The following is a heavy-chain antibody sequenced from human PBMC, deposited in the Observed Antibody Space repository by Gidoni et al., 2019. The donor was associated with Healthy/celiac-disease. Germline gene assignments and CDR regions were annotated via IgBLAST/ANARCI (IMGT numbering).Heavy chain of an antibody. V-gene: IGHV4-38-2*01. D-gene: IGHD3-22*01. CDR1: GSSISSGYY. CDR2: IYHSGST. Sequence: QVQLQESGPGLVKPSETLSLTCAVSGSSISSGYYWGWIRQPPGKGLEWIGSIYHSGSTYYNPSLKSRFTISVDTSKNQFSLKLSSVTAADTAVYYCARGEWKWNYYDSSGYQSPGYFDYWGQGTLVTVSS. CDR3: ARGEWKWNYYDSSGYQSPGYFDY. J-gene: IGHJ4*02.